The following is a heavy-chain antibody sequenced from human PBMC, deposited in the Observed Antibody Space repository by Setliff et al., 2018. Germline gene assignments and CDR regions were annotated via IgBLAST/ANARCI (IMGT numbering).Heavy chain of an antibody. CDR1: GGSISSYY. Sequence: SETLSLTCTVSGGSISSYYWSWIRQPPGERLEWIGYIYYSGGTNYNPSLESRVTISVDTSKNQFSLRLNSATAADTAVYYCARLRGAFDYWGQGTLVTVSS. CDR3: ARLRGAFDY. V-gene: IGHV4-59*01. D-gene: IGHD3-16*01. CDR2: IYYSGGT. J-gene: IGHJ4*02.